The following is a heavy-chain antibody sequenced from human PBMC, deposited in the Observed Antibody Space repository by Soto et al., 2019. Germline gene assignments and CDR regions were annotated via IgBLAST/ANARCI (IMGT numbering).Heavy chain of an antibody. J-gene: IGHJ6*02. V-gene: IGHV1-2*04. CDR2: INPNSGGT. CDR3: ARSSSRPITGPYYYCGMDV. CDR1: GYTFTGYY. Sequence: ASVKVSCKASGYTFTGYYMHWVRQAPGQGLEWMGWINPNSGGTNYAQKFQGWVTMTRDTSISTAYMELSRLRSDDTAVYYCARSSSRPITGPYYYCGMDVWGQGTTVTVSS. D-gene: IGHD1-20*01.